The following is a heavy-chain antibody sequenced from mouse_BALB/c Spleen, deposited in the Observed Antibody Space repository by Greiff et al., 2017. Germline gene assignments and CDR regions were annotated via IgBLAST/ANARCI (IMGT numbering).Heavy chain of an antibody. D-gene: IGHD4-1*01. CDR1: GFSLTSYG. Sequence: VQGVESGPSLVQPSQSLSITCTVSGFSLTSYGVHWVRQSPGKGLEWLGVIWRGGSTDYNAAFMSRLSITKDNSKSQVFFKMNSLQADDTAIYSSAKETGTYFDVWGAGTTVTVSS. CDR3: AKETGTYFDV. CDR2: IWRGGST. J-gene: IGHJ1*01. V-gene: IGHV2-5-1*01.